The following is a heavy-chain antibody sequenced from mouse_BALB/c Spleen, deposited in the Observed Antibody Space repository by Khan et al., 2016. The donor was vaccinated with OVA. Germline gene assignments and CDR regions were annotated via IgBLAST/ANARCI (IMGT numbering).Heavy chain of an antibody. Sequence: QMQLEESGAELAKPGASVKMSCKASGYTFTTYWMHWIKQRPGQGLEWIGYINPTSGYTDYNEKFKDRATLSADKSSSTAYMPLTSLTSEDSAVYYCTRDRIDYWGQGTTLTVSS. CDR2: INPTSGYT. V-gene: IGHV1-7*01. CDR1: GYTFTTYW. J-gene: IGHJ2*01. CDR3: TRDRIDY.